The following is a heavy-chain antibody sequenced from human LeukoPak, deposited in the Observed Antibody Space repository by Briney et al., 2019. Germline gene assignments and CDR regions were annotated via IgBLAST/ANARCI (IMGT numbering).Heavy chain of an antibody. CDR3: ARAEYSSSAEAFDI. V-gene: IGHV3-21*01. CDR1: GFTFSSYS. J-gene: IGHJ3*02. CDR2: ISSSSSYI. D-gene: IGHD6-6*01. Sequence: GGSLRLSCAAFGFTFSSYSMNWVRQAPGKGLEWVSSISSSSSYIYYADSVKGRFTISRDNAKNSLYLQMNSLRAEDTAVYYCARAEYSSSAEAFDIWGQGTMVTVSS.